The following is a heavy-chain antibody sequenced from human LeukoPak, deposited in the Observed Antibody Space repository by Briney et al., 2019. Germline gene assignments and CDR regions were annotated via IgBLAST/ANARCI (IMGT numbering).Heavy chain of an antibody. CDR1: GFTFSSYS. Sequence: GGSLRLSCAAPGFTFSSYSMNWVRQAPGKGLECVSYISGSSGTRYYADSVKGRFTISRDSAKNSLYLQMNSLRAEDTAVYYCARAPYTSGWYRGDNDYWGQGTLVTVSS. V-gene: IGHV3-48*01. J-gene: IGHJ4*02. CDR2: ISGSSGTR. CDR3: ARAPYTSGWYRGDNDY. D-gene: IGHD6-19*01.